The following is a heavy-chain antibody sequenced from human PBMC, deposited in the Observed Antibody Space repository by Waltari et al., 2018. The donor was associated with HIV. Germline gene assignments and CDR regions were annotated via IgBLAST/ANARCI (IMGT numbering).Heavy chain of an antibody. CDR3: ARGRDGDYDS. V-gene: IGHV1-46*03. D-gene: IGHD4-17*01. CDR2: INPSGGST. CDR1: GYTFTRYY. J-gene: IGHJ5*01. Sequence: QVQLVQSGAEVKKPGASVKVSCKASGYTFTRYYIHWVRQAPGQGLEWMCFINPSGGSTTYAQQFQGRVTMTTDTSTSTVYMDLSSLRSEDTAVYYCARGRDGDYDSWCQGTLVTVSS.